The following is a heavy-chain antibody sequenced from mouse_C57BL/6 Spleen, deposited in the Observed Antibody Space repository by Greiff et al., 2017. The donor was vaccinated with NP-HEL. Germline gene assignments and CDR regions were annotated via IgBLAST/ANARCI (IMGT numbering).Heavy chain of an antibody. Sequence: VQLQQSGPELVKPGASVKISCKASGYSFTGYYMNWVKQSPEKSLEWIGEINPSTGGTTYNQKFKAKATLTVDKSSSTAYMQLKSLTSEDSAVYYCARKGYDYDVAMDYRGQGTSVTVSS. V-gene: IGHV1-42*01. CDR1: GYSFTGYY. D-gene: IGHD2-4*01. CDR2: INPSTGGT. J-gene: IGHJ4*01. CDR3: ARKGYDYDVAMDY.